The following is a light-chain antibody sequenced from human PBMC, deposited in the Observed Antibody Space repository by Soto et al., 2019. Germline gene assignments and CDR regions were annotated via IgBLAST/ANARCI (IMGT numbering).Light chain of an antibody. Sequence: DIQMTQSPSTLSASVGDTVTITCRASQSIGSSLAWYQQKPGKAPNLLIYKASNLESGVPSRFSGSETETEFTLTISSGQPDDFATYYCQQYYNFWTVGQGTKVEIK. CDR1: QSIGSS. J-gene: IGKJ1*01. CDR2: KAS. V-gene: IGKV1-5*03. CDR3: QQYYNFWT.